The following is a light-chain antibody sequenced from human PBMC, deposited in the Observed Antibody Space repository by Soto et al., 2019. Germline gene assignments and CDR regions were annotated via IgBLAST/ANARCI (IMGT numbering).Light chain of an antibody. J-gene: IGKJ4*01. CDR2: AAS. CDR1: QSISSY. CDR3: QQYDSYCT. V-gene: IGKV1-39*01. Sequence: DIQLTQSPSFLSASVGDRVTITCRASQSISSYLNWYQQKPGKAPNLLIYAASSLQSGVPARFSGSGSGTDFTLTISSLQPDDSATYYCQQYDSYCTFGGGTKVDIK.